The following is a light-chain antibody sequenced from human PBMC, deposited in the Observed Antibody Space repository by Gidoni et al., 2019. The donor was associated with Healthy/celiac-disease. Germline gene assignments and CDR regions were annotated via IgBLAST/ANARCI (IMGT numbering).Light chain of an antibody. CDR1: QRVSRN. V-gene: IGKV3-15*01. Sequence: EIVMTQSPATLSVSPGERATLSCRASQRVSRNLAWYQQKPGQAPRLLIYGASTRATGIPARCSGSGSGTEFTRTISSLQSEDFAVYYCQQYNNWPMYTFGQGTKLEIK. J-gene: IGKJ2*01. CDR2: GAS. CDR3: QQYNNWPMYT.